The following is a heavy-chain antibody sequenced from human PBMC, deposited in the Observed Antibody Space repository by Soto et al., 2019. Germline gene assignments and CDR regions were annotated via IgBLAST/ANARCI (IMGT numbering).Heavy chain of an antibody. CDR1: GFTFSSYG. CDR3: AKDRRVFRWEPAYYFDY. V-gene: IGHV3-30*18. J-gene: IGHJ4*02. Sequence: PGGSLRLSCAASGFTFSSYGMHWVRQAPGKGLEWVAVISYDGSNKYYADSVKGRFTISRDNSKNTLYLQMNSLRAEDTAVYYCAKDRRVFRWEPAYYFDYWGQGTLVTVSS. D-gene: IGHD1-26*01. CDR2: ISYDGSNK.